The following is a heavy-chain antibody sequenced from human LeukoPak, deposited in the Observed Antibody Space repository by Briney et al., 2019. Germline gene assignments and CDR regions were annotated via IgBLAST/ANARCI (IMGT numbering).Heavy chain of an antibody. CDR2: INPYNGNT. CDR1: GYSFTSYG. J-gene: IGHJ4*02. V-gene: IGHV1-18*01. CDR3: ANSPDTAMVTGFDY. Sequence: ASVKVSCKASGYSFTSYGITWVRQAPGQGLEWMGWINPYNGNTNYAQKLQGRVTMTTDTSTSTAYMDLRSLRSDDTAVYYCANSPDTAMVTGFDYWGQGTLVTVSS. D-gene: IGHD5-18*01.